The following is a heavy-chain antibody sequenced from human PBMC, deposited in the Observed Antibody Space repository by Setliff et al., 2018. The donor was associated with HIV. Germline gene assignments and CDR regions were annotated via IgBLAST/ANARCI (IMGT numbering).Heavy chain of an antibody. CDR3: IIAYSSGWLAPMGFDS. CDR1: GGSFTDIGGSFTDYY. D-gene: IGHD6-19*01. J-gene: IGHJ4*02. V-gene: IGHV4-34*01. CDR2: INHSGST. Sequence: SETLSLTCAVFGGSFTDIGGSFTDYYWIWIRQPPGKGLEWIGEINHSGSTHYNPSLKSRFTISVDTSKNQFSLKVNSVTAADTAVYYCIIAYSSGWLAPMGFDSWGQGTLVTVSS.